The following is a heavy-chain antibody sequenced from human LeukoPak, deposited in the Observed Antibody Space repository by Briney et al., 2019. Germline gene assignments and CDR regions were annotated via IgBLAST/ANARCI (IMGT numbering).Heavy chain of an antibody. D-gene: IGHD3-10*01. CDR2: IWYDGSDK. Sequence: PGRSLILSCVASGFTLSSYGMHWVRQAPGKGLEWVAVIWYDGSDKYYAGSVKGRFTISRDNSKNTLYLQMNSLRVEDTAVYYCARGRGYGGFGELSPWGQGTLVTVSS. J-gene: IGHJ5*02. V-gene: IGHV3-33*01. CDR3: ARGRGYGGFGELSP. CDR1: GFTLSSYG.